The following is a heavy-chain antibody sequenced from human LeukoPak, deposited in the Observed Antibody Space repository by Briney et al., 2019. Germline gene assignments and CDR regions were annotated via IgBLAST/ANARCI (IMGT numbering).Heavy chain of an antibody. CDR2: TYYRSKWTN. CDR3: ARDLGYSSSFLAFDI. J-gene: IGHJ3*02. D-gene: IGHD6-13*01. V-gene: IGHV6-1*01. Sequence: SQTLSLTCALSGDSVSSNSAAWSWIRQSPSRGLEWLVRTYYRSKWTNDYALSVKSRITINPDTSKNQFSLQLNSVTPEDTAVYYCARDLGYSSSFLAFDIWGQGTMVTVSS. CDR1: GDSVSSNSAA.